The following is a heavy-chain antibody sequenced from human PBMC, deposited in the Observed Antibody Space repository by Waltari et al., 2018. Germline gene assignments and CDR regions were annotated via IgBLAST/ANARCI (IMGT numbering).Heavy chain of an antibody. CDR3: ARGKLNFDV. CDR2: VIHSGGT. Sequence: QVQLQQSGAGLVRPSEILSLTCDVFGGSFPGFYWGWIRQTPGKGLEWIGEVIHSGGTVYNPSLESRVTISIDTSKNQFSLRLTSVTAADTAVYFCARGKLNFDVWGQGAQVTVSS. CDR1: GGSFPGFY. J-gene: IGHJ4*02. V-gene: IGHV4-34*12.